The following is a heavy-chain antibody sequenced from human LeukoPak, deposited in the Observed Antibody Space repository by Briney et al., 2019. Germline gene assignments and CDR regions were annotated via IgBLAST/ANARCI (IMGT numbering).Heavy chain of an antibody. CDR2: INPNSGGT. CDR1: GYTFTGYY. Sequence: ASVKVSCKASGYTFTGYYMHWVRQAPGQGLEWMGWINPNSGGTNYAQKFQGRVTMTRDTSISTAYMELSRLRSDDTAVYYCAVDIVVVPARYGMDVWGQGTTVTVSS. D-gene: IGHD2-2*01. J-gene: IGHJ6*02. CDR3: AVDIVVVPARYGMDV. V-gene: IGHV1-2*02.